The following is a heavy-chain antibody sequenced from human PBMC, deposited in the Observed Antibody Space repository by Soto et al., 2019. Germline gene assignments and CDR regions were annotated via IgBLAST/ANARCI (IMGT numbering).Heavy chain of an antibody. J-gene: IGHJ6*02. Sequence: SVKGSCKASGGTFSSYAISCLRQTPGQGLEWMGGIIPIFGTANYAQKFQGRVTITADESTSTAYMELSSLRSEDTAVYYCARDEYYYDSSGPNYGMDVWGQGTTVTVSS. CDR3: ARDEYYYDSSGPNYGMDV. CDR2: IIPIFGTA. V-gene: IGHV1-69*13. D-gene: IGHD3-22*01. CDR1: GGTFSSYA.